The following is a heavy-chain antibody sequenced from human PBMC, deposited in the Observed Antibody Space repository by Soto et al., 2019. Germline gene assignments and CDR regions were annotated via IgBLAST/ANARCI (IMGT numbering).Heavy chain of an antibody. CDR3: ARDHLILPAHDFFYGSDV. J-gene: IGHJ6*02. CDR1: GLTLRMYS. V-gene: IGHV3-7*03. D-gene: IGHD2-21*02. CDR2: IPQDGVDG. Sequence: GGSLRHYGEDSGLTLRMYSVLWVRPRPGQGREWVAKIPQDGVDGHYADSVKGRFTISRDNGKNSLYLQLNNLRAEDTVVYYCARDHLILPAHDFFYGSDVWGRGDKVTSSS.